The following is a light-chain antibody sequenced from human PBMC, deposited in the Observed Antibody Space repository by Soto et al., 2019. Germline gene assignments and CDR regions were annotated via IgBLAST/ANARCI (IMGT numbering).Light chain of an antibody. Sequence: EIVLTQSPGTLSLSPGERATLSCRASQSVSRSYLAWYHQKPGQAPRLLIYGASSRATGIPDRFSGSGSGTDFTLTISRLETEDFAVYYCQQYGSSPTTFGQGTKVEIK. V-gene: IGKV3-20*01. CDR1: QSVSRSY. CDR2: GAS. CDR3: QQYGSSPTT. J-gene: IGKJ1*01.